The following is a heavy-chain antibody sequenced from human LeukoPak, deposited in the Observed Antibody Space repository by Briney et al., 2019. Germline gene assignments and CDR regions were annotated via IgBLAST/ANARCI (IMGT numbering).Heavy chain of an antibody. Sequence: GGSLRLSCAASGFTFSSYSMNWVRQAPGKGLEWVSSISSSSSHIYYADSVKGRFTISRDNAKNSLYLQMNSLRAEDTAVYYCARGYSSSWHHYYYYMDVWGKGTTVTVSS. CDR1: GFTFSSYS. CDR2: ISSSSSHI. V-gene: IGHV3-21*01. D-gene: IGHD6-13*01. CDR3: ARGYSSSWHHYYYYMDV. J-gene: IGHJ6*03.